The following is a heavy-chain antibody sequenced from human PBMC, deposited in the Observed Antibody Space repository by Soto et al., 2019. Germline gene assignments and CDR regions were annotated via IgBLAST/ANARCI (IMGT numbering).Heavy chain of an antibody. J-gene: IGHJ6*02. Sequence: GASEHVSCKASLYTFTSYALHWVRQAPRQRLEWMGWLNAGNGNTKDSQKFQRRVTITRDTSASTAYMEMSRLRSEDTVVYYCARCGGVDTAVVSPYRRGSWCYHYCLNVWGQGTTVTVSS. V-gene: IGHV1-3*01. D-gene: IGHD5-18*01. CDR1: LYTFTSYA. CDR2: LNAGNGNT. CDR3: ARCGGVDTAVVSPYRRGSWCYHYCLNV.